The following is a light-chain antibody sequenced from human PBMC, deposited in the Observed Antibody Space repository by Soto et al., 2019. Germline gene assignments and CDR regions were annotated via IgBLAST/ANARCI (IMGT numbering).Light chain of an antibody. Sequence: DIQMTQSPSSLSASVGARVTITCRASQGISNYLAWYQQKPGKVPKLLIYAASTLQSGVPSRFSGSGSGTDVTFTISSLQPEDVATYYGQMYNSALGTFGQGTRLEIK. CDR3: QMYNSALGT. CDR1: QGISNY. J-gene: IGKJ5*01. V-gene: IGKV1-27*01. CDR2: AAS.